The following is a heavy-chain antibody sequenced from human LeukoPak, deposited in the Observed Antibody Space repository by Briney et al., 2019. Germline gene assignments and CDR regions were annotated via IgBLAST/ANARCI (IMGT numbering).Heavy chain of an antibody. J-gene: IGHJ4*02. CDR3: ASGPRTNWARFDQ. V-gene: IGHV4-59*01. Sequence: SETLSLTCTVSGGSISSYYWSWIRQPPGKGLEWIGYIYHSGSTNYNPSLKSRVTISVDTSKNQFSLKLSSVTAADTAVYYCASGPRTNWARFDQWGQGTQVSVSS. CDR1: GGSISSYY. CDR2: IYHSGST. D-gene: IGHD1-1*01.